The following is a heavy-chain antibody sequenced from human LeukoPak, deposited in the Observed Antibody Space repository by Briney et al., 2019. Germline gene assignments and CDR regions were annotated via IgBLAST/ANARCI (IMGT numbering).Heavy chain of an antibody. D-gene: IGHD3-22*01. J-gene: IGHJ4*02. CDR2: ISGSGGST. V-gene: IGHV3-23*01. CDR1: GFTFSSYA. CDR3: ARDYSPPHYFDSTGYFDD. Sequence: GGSLRLSCAASGFTFSSYAMSWVRQAPGKGLEWVSAISGSGGSTYYADSVKGRFTISRDYAKNSLYLQMNSLRAGDTAVYYCARDYSPPHYFDSTGYFDDWGQGTLVTVSS.